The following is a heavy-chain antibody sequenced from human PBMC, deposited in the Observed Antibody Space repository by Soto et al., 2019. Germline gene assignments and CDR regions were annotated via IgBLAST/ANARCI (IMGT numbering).Heavy chain of an antibody. Sequence: SVKVSCKASGGTFSSYTISWVRQAPGQGLEWMGRIIPILGIANYAQKFQGRVTITADKSTSTAYMELSSLRSEDTAVYYCARRIGYCSSTSCYSQYYYMDVWGKGTTVTVSS. V-gene: IGHV1-69*02. CDR2: IIPILGIA. CDR3: ARRIGYCSSTSCYSQYYYMDV. D-gene: IGHD2-2*01. J-gene: IGHJ6*03. CDR1: GGTFSSYT.